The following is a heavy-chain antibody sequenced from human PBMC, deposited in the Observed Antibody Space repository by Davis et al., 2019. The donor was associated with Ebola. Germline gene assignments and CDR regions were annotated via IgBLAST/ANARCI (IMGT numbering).Heavy chain of an antibody. V-gene: IGHV3-48*04. CDR2: ISTTSSTI. CDR3: ARDVASMRMDAYGFDI. CDR1: GFPFSGYS. Sequence: GESLKISCAASGFPFSGYSMNWVRQVPGKGLEWVSYISTTSSTIYYADSVKGRFTISRDNAKNSLYLQMNSLRAEDTAVYYCARDVASMRMDAYGFDIWGQGTMVTVAS. D-gene: IGHD2/OR15-2a*01. J-gene: IGHJ3*02.